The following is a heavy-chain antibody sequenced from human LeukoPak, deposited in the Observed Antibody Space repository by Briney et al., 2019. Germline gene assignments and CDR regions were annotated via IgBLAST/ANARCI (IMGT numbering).Heavy chain of an antibody. CDR1: GGSISSGGHY. V-gene: IGHV4-31*03. J-gene: IGHJ5*02. CDR2: IYYSGST. D-gene: IGHD6-13*01. CDR3: ARSTGYSSSWYNWFDP. Sequence: SQTLSLTCTVSGGSISSGGHYWSWIRQHPGKGLEWIGNIYYSGSTYYNPSLKSRVTLSVDTSKNQFSLKLTFVTAADTAVYYCARSTGYSSSWYNWFDPWGQGTLVTVSS.